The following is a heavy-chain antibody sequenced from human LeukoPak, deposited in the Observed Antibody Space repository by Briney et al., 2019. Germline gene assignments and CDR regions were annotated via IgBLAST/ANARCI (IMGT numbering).Heavy chain of an antibody. CDR2: IKQDGSEK. CDR1: GFTFSSYW. CDR3: ARKDCSGGSCYLDY. D-gene: IGHD2-15*01. J-gene: IGHJ4*02. Sequence: GGSLRLSCAASGFTFSSYWMSWVRQAPGKGLEWVANIKQDGSEKYYVDSVKGRFTISRDNAKNSLYLQMNSLRAEDTAVYYCARKDCSGGSCYLDYWGQGTLVTVSS. V-gene: IGHV3-7*01.